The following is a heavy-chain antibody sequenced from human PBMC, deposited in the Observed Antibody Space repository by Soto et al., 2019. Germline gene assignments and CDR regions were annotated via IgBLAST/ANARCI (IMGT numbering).Heavy chain of an antibody. V-gene: IGHV1-69*13. CDR3: ARDLSWSSPNWFDP. CDR2: IIPIFGTA. J-gene: IGHJ5*02. Sequence: ASVKVSCKASGGTFSSYAISWVRQAPGQGLEWMGGIIPIFGTANYAQKFQGRVTITADESTSTAYMELSSLRSEDTAVYYCARDLSWSSPNWFDPWGQGTLVTVSS. D-gene: IGHD3-16*02. CDR1: GGTFSSYA.